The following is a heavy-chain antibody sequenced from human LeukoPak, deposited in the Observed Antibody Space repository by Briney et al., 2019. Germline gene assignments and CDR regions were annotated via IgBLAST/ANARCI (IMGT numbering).Heavy chain of an antibody. CDR3: AKGRVTMVRGTEGFDY. V-gene: IGHV3-23*01. CDR1: EFTFSSYG. CDR2: ISGSGGST. Sequence: PGGSLRLSCAASEFTFSSYGMSWVRQAPGKGLEWVSAISGSGGSTYYADSVKGRFTISRDNSKNTLYLQMNSLRAEDTAVYYCAKGRVTMVRGTEGFDYWGQGTLVTVSS. D-gene: IGHD3-10*01. J-gene: IGHJ4*02.